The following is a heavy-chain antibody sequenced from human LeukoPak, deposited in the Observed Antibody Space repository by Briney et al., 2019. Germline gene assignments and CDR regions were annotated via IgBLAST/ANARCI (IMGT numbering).Heavy chain of an antibody. CDR2: FYHSGST. CDR3: ARGGSSWYFDY. V-gene: IGHV4-38-2*02. CDR1: GYSISSGYY. D-gene: IGHD6-13*01. Sequence: SETLSLTCTVSGYSISSGYYWGWIRQPPGKGLEWIGSFYHSGSTYYNPSLKSRVTMSVDTSKNQFSLKLNSVTAADTAVYYCARGGSSWYFDYWGQGTLVTVSS. J-gene: IGHJ4*02.